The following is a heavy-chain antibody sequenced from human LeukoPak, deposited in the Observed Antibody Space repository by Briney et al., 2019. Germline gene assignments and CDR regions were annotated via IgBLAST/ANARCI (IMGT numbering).Heavy chain of an antibody. D-gene: IGHD1-26*01. V-gene: IGHV3-30-3*01. J-gene: IGHJ3*02. Sequence: GGSLRLSCAASGFTFSSYAMHWVRQTPGKGLAWAAVISYDGSNKYYADSVKGRFTISRDNSKNTLYLQMNSLRAEDTAVYYCAKGLQQNIVGAHDAFDIWGQGTMVTVSS. CDR3: AKGLQQNIVGAHDAFDI. CDR1: GFTFSSYA. CDR2: ISYDGSNK.